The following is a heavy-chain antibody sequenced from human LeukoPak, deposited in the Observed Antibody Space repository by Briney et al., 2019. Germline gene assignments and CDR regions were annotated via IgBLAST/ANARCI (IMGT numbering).Heavy chain of an antibody. D-gene: IGHD2-21*02. V-gene: IGHV1-69*13. CDR1: GGTFSSYA. Sequence: SVKVSCKASGGTFSSYAISWVRQAPGQGLEWMGGIIPIFGTANYAQKFQGRVTITADESTSTAYMELSSLRSEDTAVYYCAVAYVVVTNYYYYGMDVWGQGTTVTVSS. CDR2: IIPIFGTA. CDR3: AVAYVVVTNYYYYGMDV. J-gene: IGHJ6*02.